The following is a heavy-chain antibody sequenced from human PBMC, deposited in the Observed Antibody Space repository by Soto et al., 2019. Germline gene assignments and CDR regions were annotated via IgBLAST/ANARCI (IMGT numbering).Heavy chain of an antibody. D-gene: IGHD6-6*01. CDR3: ARGIAARRVLWFDP. CDR1: GYTFTSYD. Sequence: GASVKVSCKASGYTFTSYDINWVRQATGQGLEWMGWMNPNSGNTGYAQKFQGRVTMTRNTSISTAYMELSSLRSEDTAVYYCARGIAARRVLWFDPRGQGTLVTVSS. V-gene: IGHV1-8*01. CDR2: MNPNSGNT. J-gene: IGHJ5*02.